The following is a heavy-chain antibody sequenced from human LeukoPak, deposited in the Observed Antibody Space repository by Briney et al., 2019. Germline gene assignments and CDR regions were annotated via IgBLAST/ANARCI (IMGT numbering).Heavy chain of an antibody. J-gene: IGHJ4*02. CDR2: ISAYNGNT. CDR3: ARDEEYYYGSGSYCNFDY. D-gene: IGHD3-10*01. Sequence: ASVKVSCKASGYTFTSYGISWVRQAPGQGLEWMGWISAYNGNTNYAQKLQGRVTTTTDTSTSTAYMELRSLRSDDTAVYYCARDEEYYYGSGSYCNFDYWGQGTLVTVSS. CDR1: GYTFTSYG. V-gene: IGHV1-18*01.